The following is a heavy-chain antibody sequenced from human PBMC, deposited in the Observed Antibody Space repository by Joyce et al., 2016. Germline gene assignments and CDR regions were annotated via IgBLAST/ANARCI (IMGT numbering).Heavy chain of an antibody. V-gene: IGHV3-30*18. J-gene: IGHJ4*02. CDR3: AKRYDYVDY. D-gene: IGHD3-16*01. CDR2: IANDGNKK. CDR1: GFTFSNYG. Sequence: QVQLVESGGGVVQPGRSLRLSCAASGFTFSNYGMHWVRQAPGKGLEWVAVIANDGNKKYYADAVKCRFTISRDNSKNTLYLQMNSLRAEDTAVYYCAKRYDYVDYWGQGTLVTVSS.